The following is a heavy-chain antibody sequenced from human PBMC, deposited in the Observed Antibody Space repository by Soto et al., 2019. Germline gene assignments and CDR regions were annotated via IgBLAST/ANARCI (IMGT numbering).Heavy chain of an antibody. D-gene: IGHD3-22*01. CDR1: GYTFTGYY. Sequence: ASVKVSCKASGYTFTGYYMHWVRQAPGQGLEWMGWINPNSGGTNYAQKFQGRVTMTRDTSISTAYMELSRLRSDDTAVYYCAIDDSGGYGQNWFDSWGQGTLVTVSS. CDR2: INPNSGGT. V-gene: IGHV1-2*02. J-gene: IGHJ5*01. CDR3: AIDDSGGYGQNWFDS.